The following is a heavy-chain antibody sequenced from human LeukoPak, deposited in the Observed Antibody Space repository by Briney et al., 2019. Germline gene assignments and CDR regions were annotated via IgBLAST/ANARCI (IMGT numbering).Heavy chain of an antibody. J-gene: IGHJ6*02. CDR2: IYYSGST. Sequence: SETLSLTCTVSGGSISSSSYYWGWIRQPPGKGLEWLGSIYYSGSTYYNPSLKSRVTISVDTSKNQFSLKLSSVTAADTAVYYCARHYEATVFYYYGMDVWGQGTTVTVSS. V-gene: IGHV4-39*01. CDR1: GGSISSSSYY. CDR3: ARHYEATVFYYYGMDV. D-gene: IGHD4-11*01.